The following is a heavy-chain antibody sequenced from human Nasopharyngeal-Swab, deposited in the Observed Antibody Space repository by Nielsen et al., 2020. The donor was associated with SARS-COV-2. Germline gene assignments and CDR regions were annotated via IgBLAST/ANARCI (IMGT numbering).Heavy chain of an antibody. V-gene: IGHV4-4*02. J-gene: IGHJ4*02. CDR3: ARGGNWQFDS. D-gene: IGHD1-1*01. CDR1: GGSTISDYW. Sequence: SQTLSLTCAVSGGSTISDYWWTWVRQPPGRGLEWIGEVHHSKNANYNPSLKSRVTLLVDKSKNQFSLNLNSMTAADTAVYYCARGGNWQFDSWGQGSLVTLSS. CDR2: VHHSKNA.